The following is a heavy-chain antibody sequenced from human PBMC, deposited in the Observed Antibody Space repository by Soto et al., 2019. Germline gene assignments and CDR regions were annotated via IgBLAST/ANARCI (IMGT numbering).Heavy chain of an antibody. Sequence: SVKVSCKASGGTFSSYAINWVRQTPGQGLEWMGGIIPIFGTANYAQKFQGRVTITADESTSTDYMELSSLRSEDTAVYYCARPVEMATISRSYLFYWGQGTLVTVSS. CDR3: ARPVEMATISRSYLFY. CDR1: GGTFSSYA. V-gene: IGHV1-69*13. CDR2: IIPIFGTA. D-gene: IGHD5-12*01. J-gene: IGHJ4*02.